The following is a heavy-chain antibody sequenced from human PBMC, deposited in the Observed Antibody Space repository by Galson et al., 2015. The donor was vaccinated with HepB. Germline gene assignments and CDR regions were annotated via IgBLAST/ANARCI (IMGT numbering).Heavy chain of an antibody. J-gene: IGHJ6*02. D-gene: IGHD6-6*01. CDR3: AKATRTSSHYHGMDV. CDR1: GFTFSGYA. Sequence: SLRLSCAASGFTFSGYAMYWVRQAPGKGLEWVSVISGAGDGTYCADSVKGRFTISRDNSMNTVYLQMNSLRVEDTAIYYCAKATRTSSHYHGMDVWGQGTTVSVSS. CDR2: ISGAGDGT. V-gene: IGHV3-23*01.